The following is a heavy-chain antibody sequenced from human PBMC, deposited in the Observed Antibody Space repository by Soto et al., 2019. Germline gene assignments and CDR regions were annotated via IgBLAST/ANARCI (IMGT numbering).Heavy chain of an antibody. CDR1: GYTFTGDV. CDR3: ARGLGLYYFDY. D-gene: IGHD1-26*01. Sequence: ASVKVSCKASGYTFTGDVVHWGRQAPGQRLEWMGWINAGNGNTKYSQKFQGRVTITRDTSASTAYMELSSLRSEGTAVYYCARGLGLYYFDYWGQGTLVTVSS. V-gene: IGHV1-3*01. J-gene: IGHJ4*02. CDR2: INAGNGNT.